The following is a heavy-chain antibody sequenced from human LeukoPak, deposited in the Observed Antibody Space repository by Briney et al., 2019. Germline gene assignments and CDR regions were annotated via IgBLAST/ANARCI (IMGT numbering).Heavy chain of an antibody. CDR1: GYSFTSYW. J-gene: IGHJ4*02. Sequence: GESLKISCKGSGYSFTSYWIGWVRQMPEKRLEWMGIIYPGDSDTRYSPSFQGQVTISADKYITTAYLQWSSLKASDTAMYYCARLDGYNAQSFDYWGQGTLVTVSS. CDR2: IYPGDSDT. D-gene: IGHD5-24*01. V-gene: IGHV5-51*01. CDR3: ARLDGYNAQSFDY.